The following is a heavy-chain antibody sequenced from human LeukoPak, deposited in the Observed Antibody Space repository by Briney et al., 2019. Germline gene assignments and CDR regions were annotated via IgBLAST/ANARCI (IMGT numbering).Heavy chain of an antibody. CDR1: GGSISSYY. J-gene: IGHJ4*02. V-gene: IGHV4-59*01. CDR3: ARGGGYHIDY. Sequence: SETLSLTCTVSGGSISSYYWSWIRQPPGKGLEWIGYIYYSGSTNYNPSLKSRVTISVYTSKNQFSLKLSSVTAADTAVYYCARGGGYHIDYWGQGTLVTVSS. CDR2: IYYSGST. D-gene: IGHD3-16*02.